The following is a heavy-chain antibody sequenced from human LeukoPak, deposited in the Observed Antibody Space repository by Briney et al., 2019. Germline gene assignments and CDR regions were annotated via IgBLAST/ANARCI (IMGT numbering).Heavy chain of an antibody. CDR3: ARWARYCSSGSCYSWFDP. CDR1: GFTFRSYW. J-gene: IGHJ5*02. Sequence: TGGSLRLSCAASGFTFRSYWMSWVRQAPGKGLEWVANMKLDGSEEYYVDSVKGRFTISSDNANNSLYLQMNSLRVDDTAVYYCARWARYCSSGSCYSWFDPWGQGTLVTVSS. V-gene: IGHV3-7*01. CDR2: MKLDGSEE. D-gene: IGHD2-15*01.